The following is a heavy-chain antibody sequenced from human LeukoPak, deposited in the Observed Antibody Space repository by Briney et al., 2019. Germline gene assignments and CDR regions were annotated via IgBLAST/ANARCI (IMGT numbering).Heavy chain of an antibody. D-gene: IGHD2-8*01. J-gene: IGHJ4*02. CDR2: ISWNSGSI. Sequence: GRSLRLSCAASGFTFDDYAMHWVRQGPGKGLEWVSGISWNSGSIGYADSVKGRFTISRDNSKNSLYLQMNSLRAEDTAVYYCARALIGYYFDYWGQGTLVTVSS. CDR1: GFTFDDYA. CDR3: ARALIGYYFDY. V-gene: IGHV3-9*01.